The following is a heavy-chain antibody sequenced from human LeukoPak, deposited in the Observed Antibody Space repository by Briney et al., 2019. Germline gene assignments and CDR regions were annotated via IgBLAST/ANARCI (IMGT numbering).Heavy chain of an antibody. D-gene: IGHD3-16*02. J-gene: IGHJ4*02. V-gene: IGHV4-39*01. Sequence: SETLSLTCTVSGGSTSSSSYYWGWIRQPPGKGLEWIGSIHYSGSTYYNPSLKSRVTISVDTSKNQFSLRLSSVTAADTAVYYCARRTFGGVIAYWGQGTLVTVSS. CDR3: ARRTFGGVIAY. CDR2: IHYSGST. CDR1: GGSTSSSSYY.